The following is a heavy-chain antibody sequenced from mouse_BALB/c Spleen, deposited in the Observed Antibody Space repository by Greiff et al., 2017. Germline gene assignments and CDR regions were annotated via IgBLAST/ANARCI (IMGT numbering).Heavy chain of an antibody. J-gene: IGHJ2*01. CDR2: IRNKANGYTT. V-gene: IGHV7-3*02. D-gene: IGHD1-1*01. Sequence: DVKLVESGGGLAQPGGSLRLSCATSGFTFTDYYMSWVRQPPGKALEWLGFIRNKANGYTTEYSASVKGRFTISRDNSQSILYLQMNTLRAEDSATYYCARRGGSSFFDYWGQGTTLTVSS. CDR1: GFTFTDYY. CDR3: ARRGGSSFFDY.